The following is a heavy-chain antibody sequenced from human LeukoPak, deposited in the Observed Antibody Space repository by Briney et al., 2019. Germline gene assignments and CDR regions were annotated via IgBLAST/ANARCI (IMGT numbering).Heavy chain of an antibody. Sequence: PSETLSLTCTVSGCSISSYYWSWIRQPPGKGLEWIGYIYCSGSTYYNPYPKSRVTISVDTSKNQFSLKLSSVTAADTAVYYCARGIAAAGTFMDYYYYGMDVWGQGTTVTASS. D-gene: IGHD6-13*01. CDR2: IYCSGST. CDR1: GCSISSYY. V-gene: IGHV4-59*12. J-gene: IGHJ6*02. CDR3: ARGIAAAGTFMDYYYYGMDV.